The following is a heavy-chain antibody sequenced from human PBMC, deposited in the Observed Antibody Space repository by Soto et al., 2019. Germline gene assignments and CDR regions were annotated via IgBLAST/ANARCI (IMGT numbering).Heavy chain of an antibody. CDR1: GGTFSSYA. D-gene: IGHD6-13*01. CDR2: IIPIFGTA. J-gene: IGHJ4*02. CDR3: ARLLAAALGEYFDY. V-gene: IGHV1-69*01. Sequence: QVQLVQSGAEVKKPGSSVKVSCKASGGTFSSYAISWVRQAPGQGLEWMGGIIPIFGTANYAQKFQGRVTITADESTRTAYMELSSLISEDTAVYYCARLLAAALGEYFDYWGQGTLVTVSS.